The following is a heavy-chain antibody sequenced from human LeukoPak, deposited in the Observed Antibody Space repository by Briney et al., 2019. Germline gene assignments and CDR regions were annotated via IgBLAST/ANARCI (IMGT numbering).Heavy chain of an antibody. CDR3: XXGLYGSGSYRNFDY. J-gene: IGHJ4*02. D-gene: IGHD3-10*01. V-gene: IGHV2-5*02. CDR2: IYWDDDK. CDR1: XXSXXTSXVX. Sequence: SGPTLVKPTQTLXLTCTFSXXSXXTSXVXVGWIRQPPGKALEWXALIYWDDDKRYSPSLKSRLTITKDTSKNQVVLTMTNMDPVDTATYYCXXGLYGSGSYRNFDYWGQGTLVTVSS.